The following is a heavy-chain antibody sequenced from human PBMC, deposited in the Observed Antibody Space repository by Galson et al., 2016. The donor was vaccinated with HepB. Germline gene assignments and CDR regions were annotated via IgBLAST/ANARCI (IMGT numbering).Heavy chain of an antibody. D-gene: IGHD5-12*01. CDR2: TSSVNDNT. V-gene: IGHV1-3*01. Sequence: SCKASGYSFSTYIMHWVRQAPGQRLEWMGWTSSVNDNTKYAQKFQGRVTITRDTSASTAYLELSSLRSEDTAVYYCARGIRGGFSGYGDSWGQGTLVTVSS. CDR3: ARGIRGGFSGYGDS. CDR1: GYSFSTYI. J-gene: IGHJ4*02.